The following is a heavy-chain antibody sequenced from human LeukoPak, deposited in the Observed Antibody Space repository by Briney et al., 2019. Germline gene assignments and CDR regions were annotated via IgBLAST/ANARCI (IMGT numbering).Heavy chain of an antibody. V-gene: IGHV3-33*01. CDR3: ARDLTDGYGDVDY. CDR2: IWYDGSNK. J-gene: IGHJ4*02. Sequence: QPGRSLRLSCAASGFTFSSYGMHWVRQAPGKGLEWVAVIWYDGSNKYYADSVKGRFTISRDNSKNTLYLRMNSLRAEDTAVYYCARDLTDGYGDVDYWGQGTLVTVSS. D-gene: IGHD1-14*01. CDR1: GFTFSSYG.